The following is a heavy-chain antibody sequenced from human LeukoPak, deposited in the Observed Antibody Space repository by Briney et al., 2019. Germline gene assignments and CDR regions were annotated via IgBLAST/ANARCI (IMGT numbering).Heavy chain of an antibody. CDR1: GFTVSSNY. CDR2: IYSGGST. CDR3: ASASSGSRDSDY. V-gene: IGHV3-53*01. D-gene: IGHD3-22*01. J-gene: IGHJ4*02. Sequence: GGSLRLSCAASGFTVSSNYMSWVRQAPGKGLEWVSVIYSGGSTYYADSVKGRFTVSRDNSKNTLYLQMNSLRAEDTAVYYCASASSGSRDSDYWGQGTLVTVSS.